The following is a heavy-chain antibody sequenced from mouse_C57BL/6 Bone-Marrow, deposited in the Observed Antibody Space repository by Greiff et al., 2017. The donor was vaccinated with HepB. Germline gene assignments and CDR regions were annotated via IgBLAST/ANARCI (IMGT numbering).Heavy chain of an antibody. D-gene: IGHD3-2*02. CDR2: IDPETGGT. CDR1: GYTFTDYE. V-gene: IGHV1-15*01. Sequence: QVHVKQSGAELVRPGASVTLSCKASGYTFTDYEMHWVKQTTVHGLEWIGAIDPETGGTAYNQKLKGKAILIAAKSSSTAYMELRILTSEDSAVYYCTRQLRLLNFDYWGQGTTLTVSS. CDR3: TRQLRLLNFDY. J-gene: IGHJ2*01.